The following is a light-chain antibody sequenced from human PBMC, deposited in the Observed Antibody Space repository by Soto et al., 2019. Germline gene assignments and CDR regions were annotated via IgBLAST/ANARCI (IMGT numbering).Light chain of an antibody. CDR2: GAS. J-gene: IGKJ5*01. V-gene: IGKV3-15*01. Sequence: EILMTQSPATLSVSPGERATLSCRASQSVDSNLAWYQQKPGQAPRLLIYGASTRATGISARFSGSGSGTDFTLTISGLQSEDSAVYFCQQYNNWPFSFGQGTRLEIK. CDR1: QSVDSN. CDR3: QQYNNWPFS.